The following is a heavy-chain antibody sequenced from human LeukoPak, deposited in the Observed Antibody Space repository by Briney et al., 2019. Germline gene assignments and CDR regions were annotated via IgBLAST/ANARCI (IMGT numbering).Heavy chain of an antibody. CDR1: GFTFSSYS. J-gene: IGHJ4*02. CDR3: ARGEYGSGSYHIDY. Sequence: GGSLRLSCAASGFTFSSYSMNWVRQAPGKGLEWVSSISSSSSYIYYADSVKGRFTISRDNAKDSLYLQMNSLRAEDTAVYYCARGEYGSGSYHIDYWGQGTLVTVSS. V-gene: IGHV3-21*01. D-gene: IGHD3-10*01. CDR2: ISSSSSYI.